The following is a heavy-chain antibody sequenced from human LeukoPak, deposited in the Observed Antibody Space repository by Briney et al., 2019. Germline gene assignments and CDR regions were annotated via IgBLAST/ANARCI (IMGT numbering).Heavy chain of an antibody. CDR2: IYGGDNT. D-gene: IGHD2-2*01. Sequence: GGSLRLSCAASGFTFSTYSGNWIRQAPGKGLDWVSLIYGGDNTKYADSVKGRFTISRDNSKNTLYLQMNSLRAEDTAVYYCASRNCDTTTCYGGDGFDIWGQGTMVTVSS. J-gene: IGHJ3*02. CDR1: GFTFSTYS. V-gene: IGHV3-53*01. CDR3: ASRNCDTTTCYGGDGFDI.